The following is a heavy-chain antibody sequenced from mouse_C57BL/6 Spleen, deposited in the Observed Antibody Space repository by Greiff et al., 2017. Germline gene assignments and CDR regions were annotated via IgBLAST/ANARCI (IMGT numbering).Heavy chain of an antibody. Sequence: EVKLMESGGGLVKPGGSLKLSCAASGFTFSDYGMHWVRQAPEKGLEWVAYISSGSSTIYYADTVKGRFTISRDNAKNTLFLQMTSLRSEDTAMYYCARTTVVATNFDYWGQGTTLTVSS. CDR1: GFTFSDYG. CDR3: ARTTVVATNFDY. D-gene: IGHD1-1*01. V-gene: IGHV5-17*01. CDR2: ISSGSSTI. J-gene: IGHJ2*01.